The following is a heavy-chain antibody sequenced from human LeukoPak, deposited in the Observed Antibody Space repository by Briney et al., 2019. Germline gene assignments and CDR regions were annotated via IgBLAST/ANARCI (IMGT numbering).Heavy chain of an antibody. V-gene: IGHV4-59*08. J-gene: IGHJ5*02. CDR3: ARSEMATRYWFDP. CDR1: GGSISSYY. CDR2: IYYSGST. D-gene: IGHD5-24*01. Sequence: SETLSLTCTGSGGSISSYYWSWIRQPPGKGLEWIGYIYYSGSTNYNPSLKSRVTISVDTSKNQFSLKLSTVTAADTAVYYCARSEMATRYWFDPWGQGTLVTVSS.